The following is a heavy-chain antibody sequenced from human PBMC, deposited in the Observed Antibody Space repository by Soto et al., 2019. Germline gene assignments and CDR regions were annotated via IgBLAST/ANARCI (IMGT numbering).Heavy chain of an antibody. D-gene: IGHD2-2*01. Sequence: PGESLKISCNGSGYSFTSYWISWVRQMPGKGLEWMGRIDPSDSYTNYSPSFQGHVTISADKSISAAYLQWSRLKASDTAMYYCATHLHIVVVTAAISYYGMDVWGQGTTVTVYS. J-gene: IGHJ6*02. CDR1: GYSFTSYW. V-gene: IGHV5-10-1*01. CDR3: ATHLHIVVVTAAISYYGMDV. CDR2: IDPSDSYT.